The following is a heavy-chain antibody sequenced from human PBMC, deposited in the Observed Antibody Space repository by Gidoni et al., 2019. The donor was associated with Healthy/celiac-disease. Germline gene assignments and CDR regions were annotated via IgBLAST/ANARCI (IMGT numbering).Heavy chain of an antibody. V-gene: IGHV1-18*01. Sequence: QVQLVQSGAEVKKPGASVKVACTASGYNFTSYGISWVRQAPGQGLEWMGWSSAYNGNTNYAQKLQGRVTMTTDTSTSTAYMELRSLRSDDTAVYYCAVGIRDYYYYGMDVWGQGTTVTVSS. CDR1: GYNFTSYG. CDR3: AVGIRDYYYYGMDV. CDR2: SSAYNGNT. J-gene: IGHJ6*02. D-gene: IGHD6-13*01.